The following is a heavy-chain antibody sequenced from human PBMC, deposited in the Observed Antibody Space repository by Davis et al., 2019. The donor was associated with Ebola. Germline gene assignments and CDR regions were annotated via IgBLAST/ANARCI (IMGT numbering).Heavy chain of an antibody. CDR2: IYYSGRT. J-gene: IGHJ3*02. Sequence: SETLSLTCTVSGGSISSSSYYWGWIRQPPGKGLEWIGSIYYSGRTNYNPSLKSRVTISVDTSKNQFSLKLSSVTAADTAVYYCASLSPARGAFDIWGQGTMVTVSS. CDR1: GGSISSSSYY. V-gene: IGHV4-39*07. CDR3: ASLSPARGAFDI.